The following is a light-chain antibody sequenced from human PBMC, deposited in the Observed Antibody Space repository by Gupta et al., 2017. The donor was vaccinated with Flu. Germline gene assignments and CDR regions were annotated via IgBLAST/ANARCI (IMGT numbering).Light chain of an antibody. Sequence: LSPGERATLSCRASQSVSSYLAWYQQKPGQAPRLLIYDASNRATGIPARFSGSGSGTDFTLTISSLEPEDFAVYYCQPWRGPFGGGTKVEIK. V-gene: IGKV3-11*01. CDR1: QSVSSY. J-gene: IGKJ4*01. CDR3: QPWRGP. CDR2: DAS.